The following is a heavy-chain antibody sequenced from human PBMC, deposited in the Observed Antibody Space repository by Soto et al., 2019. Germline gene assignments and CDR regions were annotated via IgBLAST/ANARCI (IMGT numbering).Heavy chain of an antibody. J-gene: IGHJ4*02. CDR2: ISNDGGKK. D-gene: IGHD6-19*01. Sequence: QVQLVESGGGVVQPGGSLRLSCAASGFSFSTYAIHWVRQAPGKGLEWVAVISNDGGKKFLGDSVKGRLTISRDNSKNMVYLQMNSLREEDTAVYYCARSIAVAGLDYWGQGTLVIVSS. CDR3: ARSIAVAGLDY. V-gene: IGHV3-30-3*01. CDR1: GFSFSTYA.